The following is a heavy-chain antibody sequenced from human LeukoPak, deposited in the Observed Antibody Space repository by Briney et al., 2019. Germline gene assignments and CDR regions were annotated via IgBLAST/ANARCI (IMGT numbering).Heavy chain of an antibody. CDR3: ARVVDYGGNFIAGYMDV. Sequence: SETLSLTCAVYSESFSTYYWNWIRQPPGKGLEWIGEINHSGSTTYNPSLKSRVTISVDMSKNQFSLKLSSVTAADTAVYYCARVVDYGGNFIAGYMDVWGKGTTVTISS. J-gene: IGHJ6*03. V-gene: IGHV4-34*01. CDR2: INHSGST. CDR1: SESFSTYY. D-gene: IGHD4-23*01.